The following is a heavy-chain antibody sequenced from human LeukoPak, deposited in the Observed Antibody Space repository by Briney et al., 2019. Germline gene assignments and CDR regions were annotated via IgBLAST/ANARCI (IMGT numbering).Heavy chain of an antibody. Sequence: SETLSLTCTVSGGSISSSTYYWGWIRQPPGKGLEWIGSIYYSGGTYYNPSLKSRVTISVDTSKKQFSQKLSSVTAADTAVYYCAKYDSSSGSFDYWGQGTLVTVSS. J-gene: IGHJ4*02. V-gene: IGHV4-39*07. CDR1: GGSISSSTYY. D-gene: IGHD3-22*01. CDR3: AKYDSSSGSFDY. CDR2: IYYSGGT.